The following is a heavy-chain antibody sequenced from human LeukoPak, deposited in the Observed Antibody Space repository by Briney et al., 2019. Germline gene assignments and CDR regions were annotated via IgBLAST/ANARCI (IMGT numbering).Heavy chain of an antibody. Sequence: SETLSLTCTVSGGSISSYYWSWIRQPPGKGLEWIGYIYCSGSANYNPSLKSRVTISVDTSKNQFSLKLSSVTAADTAVYYCAREGLIVVVPAAIESWFDPWGQGTLVTVSS. CDR1: GGSISSYY. CDR3: AREGLIVVVPAAIESWFDP. D-gene: IGHD2-2*01. CDR2: IYCSGSA. J-gene: IGHJ5*02. V-gene: IGHV4-59*12.